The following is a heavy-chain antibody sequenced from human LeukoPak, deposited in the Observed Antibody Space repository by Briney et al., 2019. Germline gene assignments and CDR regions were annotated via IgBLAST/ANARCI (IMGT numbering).Heavy chain of an antibody. Sequence: GASVKVSCKASGYTFTSYGISWVRQAPGQGLEWMGWISAYNGNTNYAQNLQGRVTTTSDTSTSTAYMELRSLRSDDTAVYYCARAVIPVAVKPAFDYWGQGTLVTVSS. J-gene: IGHJ4*02. CDR3: ARAVIPVAVKPAFDY. CDR2: ISAYNGNT. CDR1: GYTFTSYG. D-gene: IGHD6-13*01. V-gene: IGHV1-18*01.